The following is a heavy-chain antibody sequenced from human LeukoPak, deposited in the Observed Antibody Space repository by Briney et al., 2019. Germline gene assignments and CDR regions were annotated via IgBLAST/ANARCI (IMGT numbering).Heavy chain of an antibody. D-gene: IGHD1-26*01. V-gene: IGHV3-23*01. CDR3: AKGIVGATIPFDY. CDR1: GLTFSDHY. Sequence: PGGSLRLSCAASGLTFSDHYMDWVRQAPGKGLEWVSAISGSGGSTYYADSVKGRFTISRDNSKNTLYLQMNSLRAEDTAVYYCAKGIVGATIPFDYWGQGTLVTVSS. J-gene: IGHJ4*02. CDR2: ISGSGGST.